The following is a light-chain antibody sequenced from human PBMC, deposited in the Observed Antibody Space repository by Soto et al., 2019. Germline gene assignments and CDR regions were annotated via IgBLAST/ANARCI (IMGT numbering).Light chain of an antibody. CDR1: QSVSRSY. CDR2: DAS. Sequence: EIVLTQSPGTLSLSPGERATLSCRASQSVSRSYLAWYQQKPGQAPRLLIYDASTRATGIPDRFSGSASGADFALTISRLEPEDFAVYYCQQHDDSLYTFGQGTKLEI. J-gene: IGKJ2*01. V-gene: IGKV3-20*01. CDR3: QQHDDSLYT.